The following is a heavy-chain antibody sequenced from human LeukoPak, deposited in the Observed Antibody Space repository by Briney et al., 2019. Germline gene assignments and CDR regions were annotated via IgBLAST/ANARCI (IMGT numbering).Heavy chain of an antibody. Sequence: PGGSLRLSCAASGFTFSSYSMNWVRQAPGKGLEWVSYISSSSSTIYYADSVKGRFTISRDNAKNSLYLQMNSLRAKDTAVYYCARAYYYDSSAYYPNFDYWGQGTLVTVSS. CDR2: ISSSSSTI. CDR3: ARAYYYDSSAYYPNFDY. J-gene: IGHJ4*02. CDR1: GFTFSSYS. D-gene: IGHD3-22*01. V-gene: IGHV3-48*01.